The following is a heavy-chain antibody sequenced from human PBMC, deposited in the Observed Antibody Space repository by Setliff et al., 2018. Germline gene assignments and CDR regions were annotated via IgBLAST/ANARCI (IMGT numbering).Heavy chain of an antibody. CDR2: INAGNGNT. CDR3: ARDTYIGDFWSGYYIQGQFDP. CDR1: GYIFTYYA. J-gene: IGHJ5*02. Sequence: ASVKVSCKASGYIFTYYAIHWVRQAPGQRLEWMGWINAGNGNTKYSQKFQGRVTITRDTSANTAYMELGSLRSEDTAVYYCARDTYIGDFWSGYYIQGQFDPWGQGTLVTVSS. V-gene: IGHV1-3*01. D-gene: IGHD3-3*01.